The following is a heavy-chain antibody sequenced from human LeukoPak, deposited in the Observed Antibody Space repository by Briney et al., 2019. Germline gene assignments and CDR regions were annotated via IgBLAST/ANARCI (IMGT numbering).Heavy chain of an antibody. Sequence: SGTLSLTCGVSGGSISGTNWWSWVRQPPGQGLEWIGEISLAGQTNFNPSLKSRVTISVDTSKNQFSLKLRSVTAADTAVYYCARPSGDILTGYYGLWGQGTLVTVSS. CDR3: ARPSGDILTGYYGL. J-gene: IGHJ4*02. D-gene: IGHD3-9*01. V-gene: IGHV4-4*02. CDR2: ISLAGQT. CDR1: GGSISGTNW.